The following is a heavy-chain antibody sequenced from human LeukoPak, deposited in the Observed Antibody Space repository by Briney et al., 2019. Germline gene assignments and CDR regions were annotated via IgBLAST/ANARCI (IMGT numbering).Heavy chain of an antibody. CDR3: ARDGRYCIITTCYGYYGMDV. J-gene: IGHJ6*02. D-gene: IGHD2-2*01. Sequence: GGSLRLSCAASGFTVSSNYMSWVRQAPGKGLEWVSVIYSGGSTYYADSVKGRFTISRQDSKNTLDLQMNSLRPEDTAVYYCARDGRYCIITTCYGYYGMDVWGQGTTVTVTS. CDR2: IYSGGST. CDR1: GFTVSSNY. V-gene: IGHV3-53*04.